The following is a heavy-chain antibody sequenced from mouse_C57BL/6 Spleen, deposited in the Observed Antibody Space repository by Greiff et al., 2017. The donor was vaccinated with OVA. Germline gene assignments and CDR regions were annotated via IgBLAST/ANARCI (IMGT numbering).Heavy chain of an antibody. V-gene: IGHV5-4*01. CDR2: ISDGGSYT. CDR1: GFTFSSYA. CDR3: ARDPETSFDY. J-gene: IGHJ2*01. Sequence: DVMLVESGGGLVKPGGSLKLSCAASGFTFSSYAMSWVRQTPEKRLEWVATISDGGSYTYYPDNVKGRFTISRDNAKNNLYLQMSHLKSEDTAKYYCARDPETSFDYWGQGTTLTVSS.